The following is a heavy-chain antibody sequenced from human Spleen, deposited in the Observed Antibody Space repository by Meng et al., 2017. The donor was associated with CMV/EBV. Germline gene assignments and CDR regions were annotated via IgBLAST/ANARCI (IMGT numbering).Heavy chain of an antibody. J-gene: IGHJ4*02. D-gene: IGHD5-18*01. CDR3: ARPSAMVHFDY. CDR2: INPSGGST. CDR1: GYTFTGYY. Sequence: SCKASGYTFTGYYMHWVRQAPGQGLEWMGIINPSGGSTSYAQKFQGRVTMTRDTSTSTVYMELSSLRSEDTAVYYCARPSAMVHFDYWGQGTLVTVSS. V-gene: IGHV1-46*01.